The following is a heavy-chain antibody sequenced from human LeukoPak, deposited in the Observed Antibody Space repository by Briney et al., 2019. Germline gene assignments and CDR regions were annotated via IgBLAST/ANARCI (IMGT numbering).Heavy chain of an antibody. Sequence: SETLSLTCTVSGGSISSSSYYWGWIRQPPGKGLEWIGSIYYSGGTYYNPSLKSRVTISVDTSKNQFSLKLSSVTAADTAVYYCARQKYDYVWGSYRLWPYYFDYWGQGTLVTVSS. J-gene: IGHJ4*02. CDR2: IYYSGGT. V-gene: IGHV4-39*01. CDR3: ARQKYDYVWGSYRLWPYYFDY. D-gene: IGHD3-16*02. CDR1: GGSISSSSYY.